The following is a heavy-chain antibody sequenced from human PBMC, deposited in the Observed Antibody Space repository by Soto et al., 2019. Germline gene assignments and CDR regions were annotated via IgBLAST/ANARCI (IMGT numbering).Heavy chain of an antibody. CDR3: ARVESYGSGSYPPYYGMDV. Sequence: SVKVSCKASGGTFSSYTISWVRQAPGQGLEWMGRIIPILGRANYAQKFQGRVTITADKATSTAYMELSSLRSEDTAVYDCARVESYGSGSYPPYYGMDVWGQGTTVTVSS. J-gene: IGHJ6*02. CDR1: GGTFSSYT. V-gene: IGHV1-69*08. D-gene: IGHD3-10*01. CDR2: IIPILGRA.